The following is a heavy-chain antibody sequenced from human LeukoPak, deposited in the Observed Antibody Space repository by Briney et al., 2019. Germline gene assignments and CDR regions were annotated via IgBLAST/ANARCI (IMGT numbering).Heavy chain of an antibody. CDR1: GFTFRSYS. CDR3: ARGAPVWYLQLWLLGFDY. D-gene: IGHD5-18*01. Sequence: PGGSLRLSCAASGFTFRSYSMNWVRQAPGKGLEWVSAIDPSSTYIYYADSVKGRFTISRDNAENSLYLQMNSLRVEDTAVYYCARGAPVWYLQLWLLGFDYWGQGTLVTVSS. V-gene: IGHV3-21*01. CDR2: IDPSSTYI. J-gene: IGHJ4*02.